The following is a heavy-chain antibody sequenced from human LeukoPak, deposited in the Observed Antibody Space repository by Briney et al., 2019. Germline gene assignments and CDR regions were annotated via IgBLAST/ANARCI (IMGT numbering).Heavy chain of an antibody. CDR2: IYSGGST. V-gene: IGHV3-53*01. CDR3: ASGSGSYRTPYSYRTS. Sequence: QSGGSLRLSCVASGFTVSSNYMSWVRQAPGKGLEWVSVIYSGGSTYYAHSVKGRFTISRANSKNTLYLQMNSLRAEDTAVYYCASGSGSYRTPYSYRTSGAQGPRSPSP. J-gene: IGHJ6*03. D-gene: IGHD3-10*01. CDR1: GFTVSSNY.